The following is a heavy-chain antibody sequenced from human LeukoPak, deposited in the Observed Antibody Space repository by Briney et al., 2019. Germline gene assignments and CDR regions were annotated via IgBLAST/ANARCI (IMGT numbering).Heavy chain of an antibody. CDR2: IYNSGST. Sequence: PSETLSLTGTVSGGSISGYCWSWIRQPPGKGLEWIGYIYNSGSTTYNSSLKSRVTISVDTSNNQFSLRLRSVTAADTAMYYCARDGLQGSILWGQGTLVTVST. D-gene: IGHD4-11*01. J-gene: IGHJ4*02. V-gene: IGHV4-59*01. CDR3: ARDGLQGSIL. CDR1: GGSISGYC.